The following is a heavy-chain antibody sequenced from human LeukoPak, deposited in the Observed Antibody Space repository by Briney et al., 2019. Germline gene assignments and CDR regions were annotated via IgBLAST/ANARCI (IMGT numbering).Heavy chain of an antibody. V-gene: IGHV3-23*01. CDR3: SKKGQADNDGKPD. Sequence: GGSLRLSCAASGFTFGTDDMYWIRQAPGKGLECVSSISRGGAYTYYADSVKGRFTISRDDSRNTLYLQMNSLRAEDTAVYYCSKKGQADNDGKPDWGQGTLVTVSS. CDR2: ISRGGAYT. CDR1: GFTFGTDD. J-gene: IGHJ4*02. D-gene: IGHD1-1*01.